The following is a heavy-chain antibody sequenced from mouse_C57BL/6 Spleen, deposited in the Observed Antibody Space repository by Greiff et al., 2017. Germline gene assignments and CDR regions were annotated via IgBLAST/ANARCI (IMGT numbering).Heavy chain of an antibody. CDR2: ISSGSSTI. V-gene: IGHV5-17*01. CDR1: GFTFSDYG. J-gene: IGHJ2*01. D-gene: IGHD2-12*01. CDR3: TNAYYSFDY. Sequence: EVKLMESGGGLVKPGGSLKLSCAASGFTFSDYGMHWVRQAPEKGLEWVAYISSGSSTIYYADTVKGRFTISRDNAKNTLFLQMTSLSSEDTAMYYCTNAYYSFDYWGQGTTLTVSS.